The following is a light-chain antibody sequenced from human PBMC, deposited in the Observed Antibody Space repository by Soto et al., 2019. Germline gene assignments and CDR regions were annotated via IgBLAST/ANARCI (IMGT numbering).Light chain of an antibody. J-gene: IGLJ2*01. V-gene: IGLV2-8*01. CDR1: SSDVGGYNY. CDR2: EVS. Sequence: ALTQPPSASGSPGQSVTISCTGTSSDVGGYNYVSWYQQHPGKAPKLMIYEVSKRPSGVPDRFSGSKSGNTASLTVSGLQAEDEADYYCSSYAGSNSYVVFGGGTKLTVL. CDR3: SSYAGSNSYVV.